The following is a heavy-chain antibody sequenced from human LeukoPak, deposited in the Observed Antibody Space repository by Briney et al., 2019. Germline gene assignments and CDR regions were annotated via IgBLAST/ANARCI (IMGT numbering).Heavy chain of an antibody. CDR2: ISYDGSNK. D-gene: IGHD3-22*01. Sequence: PGGSLRLSCAASGFTFSSYGMHWVRQAPGKGLEWVAVISYDGSNKYYADSVKGRFTISRDNSKNTLYLQMNSLRAEDTAVYYCATQHYITMIVVVMFFDAFDIWGQGTMVTVSS. V-gene: IGHV3-30*03. CDR3: ATQHYITMIVVVMFFDAFDI. J-gene: IGHJ3*02. CDR1: GFTFSSYG.